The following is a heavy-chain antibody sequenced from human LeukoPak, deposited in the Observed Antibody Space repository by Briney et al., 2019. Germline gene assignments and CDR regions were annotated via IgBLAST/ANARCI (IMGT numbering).Heavy chain of an antibody. D-gene: IGHD3-22*01. Sequence: GGSLRLSCAASGFAFGDYWMTWVRQAPGKGPEWVANINQGGSEENTVDSLRGRFTISRDNAKKSLYLQVNSLRAEDTAVYYCARDPYDDGGYGAFDIRGQGTMVTVSS. CDR3: ARDPYDDGGYGAFDI. CDR1: GFAFGDYW. J-gene: IGHJ3*02. CDR2: INQGGSEE. V-gene: IGHV3-7*01.